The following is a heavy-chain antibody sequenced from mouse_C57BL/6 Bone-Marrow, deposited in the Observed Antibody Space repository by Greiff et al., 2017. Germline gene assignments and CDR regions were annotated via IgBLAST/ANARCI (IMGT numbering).Heavy chain of an antibody. CDR3: ARKGLDYGNWYFDV. CDR1: GFSLTSYA. Sequence: VQLQESGPGLVAPSQSLSITCTVSGFSLTSYAIRWVRQPPGKGLEWLGVIWPGGGTNYTSAHKSRLRISKDNSKSQVFLKMNSLQTDDTARYYCARKGLDYGNWYFDVWGTGTTVTVSS. V-gene: IGHV2-9-1*01. J-gene: IGHJ1*03. D-gene: IGHD1-1*01. CDR2: IWPGGGT.